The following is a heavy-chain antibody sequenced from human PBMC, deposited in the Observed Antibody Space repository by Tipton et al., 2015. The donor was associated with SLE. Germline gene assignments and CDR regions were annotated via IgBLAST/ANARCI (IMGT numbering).Heavy chain of an antibody. Sequence: SLRLSCAASGFTFDDYAIHWVRQSPGKGLEWVSGISWDSGSIAYADAVQGRFTISRDNADNSLYLQMDRLIAEDTALYYCAKGGGRYFDWFDFWGQGTLVTVSS. J-gene: IGHJ4*02. CDR3: AKGGGRYFDWFDF. CDR1: GFTFDDYA. CDR2: ISWDSGSI. D-gene: IGHD3-9*01. V-gene: IGHV3-9*01.